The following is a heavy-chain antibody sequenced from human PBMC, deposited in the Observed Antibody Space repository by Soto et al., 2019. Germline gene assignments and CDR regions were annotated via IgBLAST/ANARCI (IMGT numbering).Heavy chain of an antibody. D-gene: IGHD2-2*01. V-gene: IGHV3-30*18. CDR2: ISYDGSNK. CDR1: GFTFSSYG. CDR3: AKSGGGIPAAFMEDYYYYYGMDV. Sequence: GGSLRLSCAASGFTFSSYGMHWVRQAPGKGLEWVAVISYDGSNKYYADSVKGRFTISRDNSKNTLYLQMNSLRAEDTAVYYCAKSGGGIPAAFMEDYYYYYGMDVWGQGTTVTAP. J-gene: IGHJ6*02.